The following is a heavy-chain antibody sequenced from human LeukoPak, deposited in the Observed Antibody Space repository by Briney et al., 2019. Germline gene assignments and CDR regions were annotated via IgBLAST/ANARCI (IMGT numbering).Heavy chain of an antibody. CDR1: GFTFSNYC. J-gene: IGHJ4*02. V-gene: IGHV3-74*01. CDR2: ICPDGTVT. CDR3: VRDFRSADY. Sequence: GGSLRLSCAASGFTFSNYCMHWVRQIPGKGLVWVSRICPDGTVTNYADSVKGRFTISRDNAKNMVFLQMNSLRADDTAVYYCVRDFRSADYWGQGTPVTVSS.